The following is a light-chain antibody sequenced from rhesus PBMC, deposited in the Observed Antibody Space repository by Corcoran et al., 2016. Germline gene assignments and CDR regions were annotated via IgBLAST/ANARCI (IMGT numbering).Light chain of an antibody. Sequence: DIQMTQSPSSLSVSVGDTVTITCRASQGINRYLSWYQQKPCKSPKALIYYASDLEEGVPSRFSVRGFVTDYTLTNRSLQPEDVATYYCQQYDISPYSFRQRTKLEIK. V-gene: IGKV1-66*01. CDR1: QGINRY. CDR2: YAS. J-gene: IGKJ2*01. CDR3: QQYDISPYS.